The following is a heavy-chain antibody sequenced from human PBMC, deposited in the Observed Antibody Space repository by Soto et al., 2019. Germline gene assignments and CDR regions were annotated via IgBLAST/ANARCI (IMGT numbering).Heavy chain of an antibody. CDR2: IYYDGSYE. CDR1: GFTFSNYA. J-gene: IGHJ4*02. Sequence: QVQLVESGGGVVQPGRSLRLSCAASGFTFSNYAMHWVRQAPGKGLEWVAIIYYDGSYEFYADSVKGRFTISRDNSKNTLYLQMNSLRAEDTAVYYCTTDLAKNWGQGTLVAVSS. V-gene: IGHV3-33*01. CDR3: TTDLAKN.